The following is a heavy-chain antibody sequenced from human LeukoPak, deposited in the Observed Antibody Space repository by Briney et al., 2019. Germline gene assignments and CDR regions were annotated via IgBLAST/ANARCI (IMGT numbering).Heavy chain of an antibody. CDR1: GYTFTSYD. Sequence: ASVKVSCKXSGYTFTSYDINWVPQATGQGLEWMGWMNPNSGNTGYAQKFQGRVTMTRNTSISTAYMELSSLRSEDTAVYYCARNVDTAMDFDYWGQGTLVTVSS. D-gene: IGHD5-18*01. J-gene: IGHJ4*02. CDR2: MNPNSGNT. CDR3: ARNVDTAMDFDY. V-gene: IGHV1-8*01.